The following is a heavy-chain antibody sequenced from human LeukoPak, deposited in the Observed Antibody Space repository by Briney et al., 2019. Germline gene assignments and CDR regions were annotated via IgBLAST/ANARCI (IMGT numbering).Heavy chain of an antibody. CDR1: GGSFTGYY. Sequence: SETLSLTCAVYGGSFTGYYWSWIRQPPGKGLEWIGEINHSGSNNYNPSLKSRVTISVDTSKNQFSLKLSSVTAADTAVYYCARGYYDFWSGYYNWFDPWGQGTLVTVSS. D-gene: IGHD3-3*01. J-gene: IGHJ5*02. V-gene: IGHV4-34*01. CDR2: INHSGSN. CDR3: ARGYYDFWSGYYNWFDP.